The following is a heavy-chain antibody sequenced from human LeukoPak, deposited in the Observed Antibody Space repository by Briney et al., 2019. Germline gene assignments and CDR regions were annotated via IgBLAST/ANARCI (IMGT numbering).Heavy chain of an antibody. Sequence: PSETLSLTCTVSGDSVSSDYFWSWIRQPPGKGLEWIGYIYYSGSTNYNPSLKSRVTISVDTSKNQFSLKLSSVTAADTAVYYCARYYYDSSGYYYYYYGMDVWGQGTTVTVSS. CDR1: GDSVSSDYF. D-gene: IGHD3-22*01. CDR2: IYYSGST. V-gene: IGHV4-61*01. J-gene: IGHJ6*02. CDR3: ARYYYDSSGYYYYYYGMDV.